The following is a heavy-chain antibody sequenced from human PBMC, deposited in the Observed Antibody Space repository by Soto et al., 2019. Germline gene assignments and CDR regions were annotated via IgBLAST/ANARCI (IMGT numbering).Heavy chain of an antibody. CDR1: GYTFTSYG. D-gene: IGHD3-10*01. Sequence: ASVKVSCKASGYTFTSYGISWVRQAPGQGLEWIGWISAYNGNTNYAQKLQGRVTMTTDTSTSTAYMELRSLRSDDTAVYYCARDYGLLWFGELYWFDPWGQGTLVTV. J-gene: IGHJ5*02. V-gene: IGHV1-18*01. CDR2: ISAYNGNT. CDR3: ARDYGLLWFGELYWFDP.